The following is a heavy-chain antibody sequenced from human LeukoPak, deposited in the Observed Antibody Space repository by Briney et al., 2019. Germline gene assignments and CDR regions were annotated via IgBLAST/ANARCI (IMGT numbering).Heavy chain of an antibody. CDR3: ARRRYSNTWFDY. J-gene: IGHJ4*02. D-gene: IGHD6-13*01. V-gene: IGHV5-10-1*01. CDR1: GYSFTSYW. Sequence: GESLKISCKGSGYSFTSYWISWVRQMPGKGLEWMGRIDPSDSYTNYSPSFQGHVTISTDKSISTAYLQWSSLKASDTAIYYCARRRYSNTWFDYWGQGTLVTVPS. CDR2: IDPSDSYT.